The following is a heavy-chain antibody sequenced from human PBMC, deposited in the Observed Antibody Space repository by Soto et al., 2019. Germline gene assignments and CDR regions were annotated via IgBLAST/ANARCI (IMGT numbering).Heavy chain of an antibody. CDR2: IYSGGST. J-gene: IGHJ3*01. CDR1: GFTFSSND. Sequence: EVQLVESGGGLIQPGGSLRLSCAASGFTFSSNDMNWVRQAPGKGLEWVSLIYSGGSTYYADSVKGRFTISRDNSKNTWYLQMSSLRAEDTAVYYGATRPLLPGAPWGQGTMVTVSS. V-gene: IGHV3-53*01. CDR3: ATRPLLPGAP. D-gene: IGHD3-22*01.